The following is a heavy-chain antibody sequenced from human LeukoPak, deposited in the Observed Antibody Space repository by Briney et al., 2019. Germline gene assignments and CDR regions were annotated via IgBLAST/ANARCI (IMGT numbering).Heavy chain of an antibody. Sequence: PGGSLRLSCAASGFTFSSYAMHWVRQAPGKGLEYVSAISSNGGSTNYANSVKGRFTISRDNSKNTLYLQMGSLRAEDMAVYYCARAPYSSGWYYFDYWGQGTLVTVSS. CDR2: ISSNGGST. CDR1: GFTFSSYA. V-gene: IGHV3-64*01. CDR3: ARAPYSSGWYYFDY. D-gene: IGHD6-19*01. J-gene: IGHJ4*02.